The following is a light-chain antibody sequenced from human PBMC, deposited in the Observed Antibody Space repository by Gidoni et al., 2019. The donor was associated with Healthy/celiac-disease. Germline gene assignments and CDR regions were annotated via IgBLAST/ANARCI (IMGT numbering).Light chain of an antibody. CDR3: QQYNSYPVT. J-gene: IGKJ2*01. CDR2: KAS. CDR1: QSISSW. Sequence: DIQMTQSPSTLSASVGDRVTITCRASQSISSWLAWYQQKPGKAPKLLIYKASSLESGVPSRFSGSGSGTEFTLTISGLQPDDSATYYCQQYNSYPVTFGQGTKLEIK. V-gene: IGKV1-5*03.